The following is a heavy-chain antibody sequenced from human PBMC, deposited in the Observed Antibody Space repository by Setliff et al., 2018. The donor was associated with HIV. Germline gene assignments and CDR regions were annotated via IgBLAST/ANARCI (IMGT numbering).Heavy chain of an antibody. CDR3: ASVTTGYYFDY. J-gene: IGHJ4*02. Sequence: TSETLSLTCTVSGGSISSNTYYWGWIRQPPGKGLEWIGTIYYSETTYYNPSLKSRVTISVDTSKNQFSLKLSSVTAADTAVYYCASVTTGYYFDYWGQGTLVTVSS. CDR2: IYYSETT. V-gene: IGHV4-39*01. D-gene: IGHD4-17*01. CDR1: GGSISSNTYY.